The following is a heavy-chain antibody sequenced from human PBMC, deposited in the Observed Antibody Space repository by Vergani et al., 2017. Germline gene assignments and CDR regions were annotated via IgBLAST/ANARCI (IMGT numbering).Heavy chain of an antibody. CDR2: ISYSGST. D-gene: IGHD5-24*01. V-gene: IGHV4-61*01. Sequence: QVQLQESGPGLVKPSQTLSLTCTVSGGSISSGSYYWSWIRQPPGKGLEWIGYISYSGSTNYNPSLKSRVTISVDTSKNQFSLKLSSVTAADTAVYYCARGGDGYFDYWGQGTLVTVSS. CDR3: ARGGDGYFDY. J-gene: IGHJ4*02. CDR1: GGSISSGSYY.